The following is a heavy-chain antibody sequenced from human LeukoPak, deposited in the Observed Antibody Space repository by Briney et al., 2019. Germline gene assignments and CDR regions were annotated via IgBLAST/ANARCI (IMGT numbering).Heavy chain of an antibody. D-gene: IGHD2-15*01. J-gene: IGHJ4*02. CDR1: GGTFSSYA. CDR2: IIPIFGTA. CDR3: ARDLQEGMWYDY. V-gene: IGHV1-69*13. Sequence: SVKVSCKAPGGTFSSYAISWVRQAPGQGLEWMGGIIPIFGTANYAQKFQGRVTITADESTSTAYMELSSLRSEDTAVYYCARDLQEGMWYDYWGQGTLVTVSS.